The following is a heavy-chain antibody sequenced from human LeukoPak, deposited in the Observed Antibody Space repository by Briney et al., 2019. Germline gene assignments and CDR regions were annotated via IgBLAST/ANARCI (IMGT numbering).Heavy chain of an antibody. CDR3: ARDLYYYDSSGYYIPDAFDI. CDR1: GXTFSIYG. CDR2: ISSSSSTI. J-gene: IGHJ3*02. D-gene: IGHD3-22*01. V-gene: IGHV3-48*02. Sequence: GGSLRLSCAASGXTFSIYGMHWVRQAPGKGLEWVSYISSSSSTIYYADSVKGRFTISRDNAKNSLYLQMNSLRDEDTAVYYCARDLYYYDSSGYYIPDAFDIWGQGTMVTVSS.